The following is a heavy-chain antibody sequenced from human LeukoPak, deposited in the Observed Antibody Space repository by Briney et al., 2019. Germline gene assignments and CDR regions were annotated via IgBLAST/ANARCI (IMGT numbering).Heavy chain of an antibody. J-gene: IGHJ4*02. V-gene: IGHV5-51*01. Sequence: GESLKISCKGSGYSFTSYWIGWVRQMPGKGLERMGIIYPGDSDTRYSPSFQGQVTISADKSISTAYLQWSSLKASDTAMYYCARAESRQRLGARNFDYWGQGTLVTVSS. D-gene: IGHD6-19*01. CDR2: IYPGDSDT. CDR1: GYSFTSYW. CDR3: ARAESRQRLGARNFDY.